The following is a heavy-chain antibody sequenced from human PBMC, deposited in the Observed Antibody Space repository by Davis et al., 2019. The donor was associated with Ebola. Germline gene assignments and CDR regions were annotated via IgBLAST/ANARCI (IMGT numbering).Heavy chain of an antibody. V-gene: IGHV3-73*01. CDR3: TSREYSNSPGNDDYRDV. CDR2: IRSKTTNYAT. J-gene: IGHJ6*03. D-gene: IGHD6-6*01. CDR1: GFTFTGSA. Sequence: PGGSLRLSCAASGFTFTGSAIHWVRQAPGKGLEWVGRIRSKTTNYATAYAASVKGRFTISRDDSRNTSYLQMNSRKTEDTAVYYCTSREYSNSPGNDDYRDVWGKGTTVAVSS.